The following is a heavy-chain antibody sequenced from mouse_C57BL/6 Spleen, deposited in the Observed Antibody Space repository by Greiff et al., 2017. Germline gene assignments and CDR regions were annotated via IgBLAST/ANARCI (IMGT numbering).Heavy chain of an antibody. V-gene: IGHV1-74*01. Sequence: QVQLQQPGAELLQPGASVPVSCQASSYTFPTSWLPWLKHRPGPGLELIGRIHPSDSDTNYNQKFKGKATLTVDKSSSTAYMQLSSLTSEDSAVYYCAISAYDYYAMDYWGQGTSVTVSS. CDR2: IHPSDSDT. CDR3: AISAYDYYAMDY. J-gene: IGHJ4*01. D-gene: IGHD6-1*01. CDR1: SYTFPTSW.